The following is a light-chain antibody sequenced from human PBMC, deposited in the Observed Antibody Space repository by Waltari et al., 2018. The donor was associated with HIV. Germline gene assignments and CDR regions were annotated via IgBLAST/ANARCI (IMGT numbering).Light chain of an antibody. Sequence: QSALTQPASVSGSPGQSITISCTGPSSDVGGYNYVSWYQQHPGQAPKLMFYDVTKRPSGVSNRFSGSKSGNTASLTISGLQAEDEADYYCCSYAGSGTWVFGGGTKLTVL. CDR3: CSYAGSGTWV. J-gene: IGLJ3*02. V-gene: IGLV2-23*02. CDR1: SSDVGGYNY. CDR2: DVT.